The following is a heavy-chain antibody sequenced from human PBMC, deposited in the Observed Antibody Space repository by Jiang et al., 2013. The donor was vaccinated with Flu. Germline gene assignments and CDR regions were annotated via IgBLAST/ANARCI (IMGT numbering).Heavy chain of an antibody. D-gene: IGHD2/OR15-2a*01. CDR2: CGST. Sequence: CGSTNYAQKFQGRVTMTRDTSTTTVNMELSSLRSEDTAVYYCARGAVKGSMYNWLDPWGQGTLVTVSS. CDR3: ARGAVKGSMYNWLDP. V-gene: IGHV1-46*01. J-gene: IGHJ5*02.